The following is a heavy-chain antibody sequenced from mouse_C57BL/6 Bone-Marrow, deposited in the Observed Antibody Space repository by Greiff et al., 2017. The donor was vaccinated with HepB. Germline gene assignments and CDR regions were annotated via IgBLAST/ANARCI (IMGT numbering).Heavy chain of an antibody. CDR1: GFSLTSYG. J-gene: IGHJ3*01. CDR3: ARGGYYYRFAY. Sequence: QVQLKQSGPGLVQPSQSLSITCTVSGFSLTSYGVHWVRQSPGKGLEWLGVIWSGGSTDYNAAFISRLSISKDNSKSQVFFKMNSLQADDTAIYYCARGGYYYRFAYWGQGTLVTVSA. CDR2: IWSGGST. D-gene: IGHD1-1*01. V-gene: IGHV2-2*01.